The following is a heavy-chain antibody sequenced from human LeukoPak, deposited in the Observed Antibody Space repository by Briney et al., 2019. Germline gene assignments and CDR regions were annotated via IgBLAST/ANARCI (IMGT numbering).Heavy chain of an antibody. Sequence: GGSLRLSCAASGFTFSSYAMCWVRQAPGKGLEWVAVISSDESERYYADSVKRRFTISRDNSKNTLYLQMSTLRAEDTALYYCVKMGTSDFGRNYWFDPWGQGTLVTVSS. J-gene: IGHJ5*02. V-gene: IGHV3-30*18. CDR3: VKMGTSDFGRNYWFDP. CDR2: ISSDESER. D-gene: IGHD4-17*01. CDR1: GFTFSSYA.